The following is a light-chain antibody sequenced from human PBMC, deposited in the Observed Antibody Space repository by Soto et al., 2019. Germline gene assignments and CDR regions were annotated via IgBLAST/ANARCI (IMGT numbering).Light chain of an antibody. CDR1: QSINNNY. V-gene: IGKV3-20*01. CDR2: GAS. CDR3: QQYGTSPPLT. J-gene: IGKJ4*01. Sequence: EIVLTQSTGTLSLSPGDRATLSCRASQSINNNYLAWYQQKPGQPPSLLIYGASSRATGIPDRFSGSGSGTAFTLTISRLEPEDFAVYYCQQYGTSPPLTFGGGNKVEIK.